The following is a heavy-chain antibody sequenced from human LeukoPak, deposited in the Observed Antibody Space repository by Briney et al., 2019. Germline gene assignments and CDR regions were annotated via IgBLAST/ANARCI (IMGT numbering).Heavy chain of an antibody. Sequence: SSETLSLTCTVSGGSISSYYWSWIRQPAGKGLEWIGRIYTSGSTNYNPSLKSRVTMSVDTSKNQFSLKLSSVTAADTAVYYCARDRPDYYDSSAGGLVLQGYYFGYWGQGTLVTVSS. D-gene: IGHD3-22*01. CDR1: GGSISSYY. V-gene: IGHV4-4*07. CDR3: ARDRPDYYDSSAGGLVLQGYYFGY. J-gene: IGHJ4*02. CDR2: IYTSGST.